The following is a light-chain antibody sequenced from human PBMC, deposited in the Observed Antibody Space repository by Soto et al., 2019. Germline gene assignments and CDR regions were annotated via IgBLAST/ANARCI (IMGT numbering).Light chain of an antibody. V-gene: IGLV2-8*01. CDR3: TAYVGNDIWV. CDR1: SSDVGAYKY. Sequence: QSALTQPPSASGSPGQSVTISCTGTSSDVGAYKYVSWYQQYPGKAPKLMIYEVTKRPSGVPDRFSGSKSGNTASLTVSGLQAGDGAVYYCTAYVGNDIWVFGGGTKLTVL. CDR2: EVT. J-gene: IGLJ3*02.